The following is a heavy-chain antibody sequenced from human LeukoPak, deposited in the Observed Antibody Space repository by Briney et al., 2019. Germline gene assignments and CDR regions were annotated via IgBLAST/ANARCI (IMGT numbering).Heavy chain of an antibody. J-gene: IGHJ4*02. CDR1: GFTFSSYA. D-gene: IGHD2-2*01. CDR2: ISYDGSNK. V-gene: IGHV3-30*04. Sequence: GGSLRLSCAASGFTFSSYAMHWVRQAPGKGLGWVAVISYDGSNKYYADSVKGRFTISRDNSKNTLYLQMNSLRAEDTAVYYCARGDIVVVFDYWGQGTLVTVSS. CDR3: ARGDIVVVFDY.